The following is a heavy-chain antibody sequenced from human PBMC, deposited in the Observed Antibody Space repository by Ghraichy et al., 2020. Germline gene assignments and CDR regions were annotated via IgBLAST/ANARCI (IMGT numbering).Heavy chain of an antibody. J-gene: IGHJ4*02. V-gene: IGHV3-53*01. CDR2: IYSGGNT. CDR3: ARDSTLTTRDY. D-gene: IGHD4-17*01. Sequence: GSLRLSCAASGFTVSSNYMTWVRQAPGKGLEWVSVIYSGGNTYYADSVKGRFTISRDNSKNTLYLQMNSLRAEDTAMYYCARDSTLTTRDYWGQGTLVTVFS. CDR1: GFTVSSNY.